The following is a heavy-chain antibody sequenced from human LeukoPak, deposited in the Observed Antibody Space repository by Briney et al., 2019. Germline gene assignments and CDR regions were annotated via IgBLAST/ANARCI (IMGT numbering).Heavy chain of an antibody. D-gene: IGHD1-26*01. CDR1: GYTFTGYY. Sequence: ASVKVSCKASGYTFTGYYMHWVRQAPGQGLEWMGWISANNGNTNYAQKFQGRVTMTTDTSTTTAFLELRSLRPDDTAVYFCARAPIGSYIAFDIWGQGTMVAVSS. J-gene: IGHJ3*02. CDR2: ISANNGNT. V-gene: IGHV1-18*04. CDR3: ARAPIGSYIAFDI.